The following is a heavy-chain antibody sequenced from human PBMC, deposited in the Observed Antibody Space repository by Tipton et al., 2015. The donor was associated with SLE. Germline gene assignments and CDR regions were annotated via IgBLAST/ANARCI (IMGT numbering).Heavy chain of an antibody. CDR2: AYHSGST. J-gene: IGHJ4*02. V-gene: IGHV4-38-2*02. D-gene: IGHD5/OR15-5a*01. CDR3: ARDRSSVSD. Sequence: TLSLTCAVSGYFISRGYYWGWIRQPPGKGLEWIGIAYHSGSTYYNPSLESRVTISIDTSKNQFSLKLTSVTAADTAVYFCARDRSSVSDWGQGTQVIVSP. CDR1: GYFISRGYY.